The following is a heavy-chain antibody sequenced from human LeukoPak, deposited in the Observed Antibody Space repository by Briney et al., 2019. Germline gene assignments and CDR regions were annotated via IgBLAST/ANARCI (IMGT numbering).Heavy chain of an antibody. D-gene: IGHD2-2*01. Sequence: ASVKVSCKASGGTFSSYAISWVRQAPGQGLEWMGWMNPNSGNTGYAQKFQGRVTMTRNTSISTAYMELSSLRSEDTAVYYCARGLRVVPAAISSYYMDVWGKGTTVTVSS. V-gene: IGHV1-8*02. J-gene: IGHJ6*03. CDR3: ARGLRVVPAAISSYYMDV. CDR1: GGTFSSYA. CDR2: MNPNSGNT.